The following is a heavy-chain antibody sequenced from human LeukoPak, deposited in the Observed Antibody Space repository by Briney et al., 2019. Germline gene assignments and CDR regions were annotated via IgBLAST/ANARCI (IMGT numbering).Heavy chain of an antibody. J-gene: IGHJ4*02. CDR2: ISGSGGST. CDR1: GLTFSSYV. CDR3: AKTRDSSSSCFDY. V-gene: IGHV3-23*01. Sequence: GGSLRLSCAASGLTFSSYVMSWVRQAPGKGLEWVSAISGSGGSTYYADSVKGRFTISRDNSKNTLYLQMNSLRAEDTAVYYCAKTRDSSSSCFDYWGQGTLVTVSS. D-gene: IGHD6-6*01.